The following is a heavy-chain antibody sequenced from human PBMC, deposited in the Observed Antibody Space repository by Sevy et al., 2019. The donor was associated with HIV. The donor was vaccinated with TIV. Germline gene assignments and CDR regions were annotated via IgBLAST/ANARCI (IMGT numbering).Heavy chain of an antibody. D-gene: IGHD6-6*01. CDR2: ISSSSSYI. J-gene: IGHJ5*02. CDR3: ASLAARHLSWFDP. CDR1: GFTFSSYS. V-gene: IGHV3-21*01. Sequence: GGSLRLSCAASGFTFSSYSMNWVRQAPGKGLEWVSSISSSSSYIYYADSVKGRFTISRDNAKNSLYLQMNSLRAEDTAVYYCASLAARHLSWFDPWGQGTLVTVSS.